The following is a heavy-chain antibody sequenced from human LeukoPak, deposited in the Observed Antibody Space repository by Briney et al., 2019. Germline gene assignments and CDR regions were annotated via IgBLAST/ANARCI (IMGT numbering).Heavy chain of an antibody. D-gene: IGHD5-18*01. CDR3: ARGPRGYSYGHSFIQYNWFDP. V-gene: IGHV3-48*03. CDR1: GFTFSSYE. Sequence: GGSLRLSCAASGFTFSSYEMNWVRQAPGKGLEWVSYISSSGSTIYYADSVKGRFTISRDNAKNSLYLQMNSLRAEDTAVYYCARGPRGYSYGHSFIQYNWFDPWGQGTLVTVSS. J-gene: IGHJ5*02. CDR2: ISSSGSTI.